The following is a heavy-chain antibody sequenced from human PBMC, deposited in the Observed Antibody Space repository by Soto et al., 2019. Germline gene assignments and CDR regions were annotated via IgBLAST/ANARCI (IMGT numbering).Heavy chain of an antibody. CDR2: ISAYNGNT. J-gene: IGHJ6*02. CDR1: GYTFTSYG. CDR3: ARTGPYGNSLLGMDV. V-gene: IGHV1-18*01. Sequence: ASVKVSCKASGYTFTSYGISWVRQAPGQGLEWMGWISAYNGNTNYAQKLQGRVTMTTDTSTSTAYMELRSLRSDDTAVYYCARTGPYGNSLLGMDVWGQGTTVTVSS. D-gene: IGHD1-1*01.